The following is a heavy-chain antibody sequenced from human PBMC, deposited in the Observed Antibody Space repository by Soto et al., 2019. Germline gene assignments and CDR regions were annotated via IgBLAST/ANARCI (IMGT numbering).Heavy chain of an antibody. CDR3: VKDESINWYSGHFRH. CDR2: INWNCGIM. J-gene: IGHJ1*01. V-gene: IGHV3-9*01. D-gene: IGHD6-13*01. CDR1: GFTFDDYA. Sequence: EVQLVESGGGLVQPGRSLRLSCAASGFTFDDYAMHWVRQVPGKGLEWVSGINWNCGIMGYGDSVKRRFAISRDNARHSLHLQMNSLSAEDTAFYYCVKDESINWYSGHFRHWGQGTLVTVSS.